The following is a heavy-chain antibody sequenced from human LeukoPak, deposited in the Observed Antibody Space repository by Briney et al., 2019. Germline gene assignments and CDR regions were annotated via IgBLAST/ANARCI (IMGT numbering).Heavy chain of an antibody. CDR1: GFTFSSYS. V-gene: IGHV3-21*01. D-gene: IGHD1-7*01. CDR2: ISSSSSYI. J-gene: IGHJ4*02. CDR3: ARGRTGTYTIFDY. Sequence: GGSLRLSCAASGFTFSSYSMNWVRQAPGKGLEWVSSISSSSSYIYYADSVKGRFTISRDNAKNSLCLQMNSLRAEDTAVYYCARGRTGTYTIFDYWGQGTLVTVSS.